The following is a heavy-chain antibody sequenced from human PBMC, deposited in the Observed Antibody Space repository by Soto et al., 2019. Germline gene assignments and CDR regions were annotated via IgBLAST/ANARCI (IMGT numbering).Heavy chain of an antibody. D-gene: IGHD2-8*01. V-gene: IGHV3-7*03. J-gene: IGHJ4*02. CDR3: ARGSNQDY. CDR1: GFTFSPYW. CDR2: INNDGSEK. Sequence: EVHLVESGGDLVQPGGSLRLSRVASGFTFSPYWMSWVRQAPGKGLEWVATINNDGSEKYYAESVKGRFTISRDNAKDSLYLQLSSLRAEDTAIYYCARGSNQDYWGQGTLVAVSS.